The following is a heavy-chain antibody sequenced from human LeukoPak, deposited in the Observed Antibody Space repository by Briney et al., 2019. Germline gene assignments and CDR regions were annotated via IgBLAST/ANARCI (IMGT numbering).Heavy chain of an antibody. CDR1: GFTFSNYN. CDR3: ARDISGTARTFDS. D-gene: IGHD6-13*01. Sequence: GSLRLSCAASGFTFSNYNMNWVRQAPGKGLEWVSYISGGGNSINYADSVKGRFTISRDNAGNSLYLQMNSLTAEDTATYFCARDISGTARTFDSWGQGTLVTVSA. J-gene: IGHJ4*02. CDR2: ISGGGNSI. V-gene: IGHV3-48*01.